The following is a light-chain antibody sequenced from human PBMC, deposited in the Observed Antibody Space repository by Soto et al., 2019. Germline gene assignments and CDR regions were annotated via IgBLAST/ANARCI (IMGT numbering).Light chain of an antibody. V-gene: IGKV1-17*01. Sequence: IQLTQSPSSLSASIGDRVTITWGASQGISSYLGWHQQKPGKAPKRLIYAASSLQSGAPSRFSGSGSGTEFTLTISSLQHEDFATYYRLQYNSYPFTFGQGTRLEI. CDR1: QGISSY. CDR2: AAS. CDR3: LQYNSYPFT. J-gene: IGKJ5*01.